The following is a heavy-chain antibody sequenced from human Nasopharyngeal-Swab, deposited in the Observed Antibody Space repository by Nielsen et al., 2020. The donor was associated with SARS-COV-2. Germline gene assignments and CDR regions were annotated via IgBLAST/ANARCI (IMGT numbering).Heavy chain of an antibody. CDR2: ISGNDGSA. V-gene: IGHV3-23*01. CDR3: ARIRTGAYFDY. Sequence: GESLKISCAASGFTFSSYAMSWVRQAPGKGLEWVSTISGNDGSAYYADSVKGRFTISRDNSRHTLCLQMNSLRAEDTAVYYCARIRTGAYFDYWGQGTLVTVSS. CDR1: GFTFSSYA. D-gene: IGHD1-14*01. J-gene: IGHJ4*02.